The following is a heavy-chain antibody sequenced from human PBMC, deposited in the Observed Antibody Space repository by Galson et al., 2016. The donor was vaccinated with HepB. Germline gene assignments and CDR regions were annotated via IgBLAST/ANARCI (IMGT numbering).Heavy chain of an antibody. Sequence: SLRLSCAVSGINFRNYGMHWVRQAPGKGLEWVAVISYDVTKKYYADSVMGRFTISRDNSKNTLSLQMNSLRAEDTAVYYCAKGEVAKIYGHYYYYYMDVCGKGATVTVSS. J-gene: IGHJ6*03. D-gene: IGHD5-12*01. CDR1: GINFRNYG. V-gene: IGHV3-30*18. CDR3: AKGEVAKIYGHYYYYYMDV. CDR2: ISYDVTKK.